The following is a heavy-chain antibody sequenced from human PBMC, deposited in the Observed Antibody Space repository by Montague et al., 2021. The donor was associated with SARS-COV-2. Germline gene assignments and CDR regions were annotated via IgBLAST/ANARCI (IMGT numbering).Heavy chain of an antibody. Sequence: SETLSLTCTVSGGSISSSTYYWAWIRQPPGKGLEWIGSMYYRGSTYYSPSLKSRVFISVDTTKKQLSLTLTSVTAADTAVYYCATQEDPSGWIPGPFDFWGQGTLLSVSS. CDR2: MYYRGST. J-gene: IGHJ4*02. CDR3: ATQEDPSGWIPGPFDF. V-gene: IGHV4-39*01. D-gene: IGHD6-19*01. CDR1: GGSISSSTYY.